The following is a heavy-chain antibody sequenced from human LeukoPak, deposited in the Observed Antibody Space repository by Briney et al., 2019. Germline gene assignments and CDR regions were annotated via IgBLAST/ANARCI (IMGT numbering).Heavy chain of an antibody. V-gene: IGHV3-30*02. CDR2: IRYDGTNK. J-gene: IGHJ4*02. D-gene: IGHD2-2*01. CDR3: ARDPHVPPAKIFDY. CDR1: GFIFSSYG. Sequence: PGGSLRLSCAASGFIFSSYGMHWVRQAPGKGLEWVALIRYDGTNKYYADSVTGRFTISRDNSKNTLFLQMNSLRAEDTALYYCARDPHVPPAKIFDYWGQGTLVTVSS.